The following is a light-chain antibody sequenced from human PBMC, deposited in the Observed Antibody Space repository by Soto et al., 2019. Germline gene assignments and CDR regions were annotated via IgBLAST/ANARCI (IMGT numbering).Light chain of an antibody. J-gene: IGKJ5*01. CDR2: YSS. Sequence: TQLPDTLTMTPGETVTLSCGASQSVRTNLAWYQQRPGQAPGLLIHYSSTRATDVPARFSGSGSGTDFTLTISRLEPEDFALYFCQQYGSLAPITFCQGALLEIK. V-gene: IGKV3D-20*01. CDR3: QQYGSLAPIT. CDR1: QSVRTN.